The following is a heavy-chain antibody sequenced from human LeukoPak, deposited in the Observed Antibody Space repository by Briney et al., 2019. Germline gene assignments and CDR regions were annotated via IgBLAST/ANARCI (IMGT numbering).Heavy chain of an antibody. CDR3: ARGGGYDPFDY. Sequence: SETLCLTCSVSGGSINSGSYFWSWIRQPAGKGLEWVGRIHTSGTTNYNPSLKSRVTISIDTSKNQFSLKLSSVIAADTAVYYCARGGGYDPFDYWGQGTLVTVSS. CDR2: IHTSGTT. J-gene: IGHJ4*02. CDR1: GGSINSGSYF. V-gene: IGHV4-61*02. D-gene: IGHD5-12*01.